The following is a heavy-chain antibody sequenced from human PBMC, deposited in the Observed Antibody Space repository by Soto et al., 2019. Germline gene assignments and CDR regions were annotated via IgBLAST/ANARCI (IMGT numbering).Heavy chain of an antibody. CDR3: ARVHYYDSSGYSFYFDY. V-gene: IGHV4-31*03. CDR2: IYYSGST. J-gene: IGHJ4*02. Sequence: QVQLQESGPGLVKPSQTLSLTCTVSGGSISSGGYYWSWIRQHPGKGLEWIGYIYYSGSTCYNPSLKSRVTISVDTSKNQFSLKLSSVTAADTAVYYCARVHYYDSSGYSFYFDYWGQGTLVTVSS. D-gene: IGHD3-22*01. CDR1: GGSISSGGYY.